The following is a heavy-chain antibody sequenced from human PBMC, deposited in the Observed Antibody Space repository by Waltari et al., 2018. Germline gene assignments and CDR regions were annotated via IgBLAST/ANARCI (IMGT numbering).Heavy chain of an antibody. CDR1: GYTFTASY. D-gene: IGHD2-2*01. CDR3: ASYSSSFFPLDAFQI. Sequence: VQLVQSGAAVKRPGASATVSCTTSGYTFTASYLHWVRQAPGEGLEWMGWVNPDTGGTYCAQKFQDRVTMTRDTSTSTAYMDLNRLTSDDTAVYFCASYSSSFFPLDAFQIWGQGTMVTVSS. CDR2: VNPDTGGT. V-gene: IGHV1-2*02. J-gene: IGHJ3*02.